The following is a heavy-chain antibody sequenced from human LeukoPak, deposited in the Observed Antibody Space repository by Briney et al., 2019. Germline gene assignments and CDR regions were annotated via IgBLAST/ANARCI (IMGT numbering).Heavy chain of an antibody. CDR3: ARSEGRGVSGGPSYNGY. CDR1: GYTFTSYD. D-gene: IGHD2-15*01. V-gene: IGHV1-8*01. CDR2: MNPNSGNT. Sequence: ASVKVSCKASGYTFTSYDINWVRQATGQGLEWMGWMNPNSGNTGYAQKFQGRVTMTRNTSISTAYMELSSLRSEDTAVYYCARSEGRGVSGGPSYNGYWGQGTLVTVSS. J-gene: IGHJ4*02.